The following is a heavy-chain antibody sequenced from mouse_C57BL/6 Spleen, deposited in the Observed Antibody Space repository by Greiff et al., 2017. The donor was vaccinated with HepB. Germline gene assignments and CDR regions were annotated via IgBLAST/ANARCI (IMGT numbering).Heavy chain of an antibody. J-gene: IGHJ1*03. V-gene: IGHV3-1*01. CDR3: ARDGVRDYYGSSYDWYFDV. CDR2: ISYSGST. Sequence: VQLQQSGPGMVKPSQSLSLTCTVTGYSITSGYDWHWIRHFPGNKLEWMGYISYSGSTNYNPSLKSRISITHDTSKNHFFLKLNSVTTEDTATYYCARDGVRDYYGSSYDWYFDVWGTGTTVTVSS. CDR1: GYSITSGYD. D-gene: IGHD1-1*01.